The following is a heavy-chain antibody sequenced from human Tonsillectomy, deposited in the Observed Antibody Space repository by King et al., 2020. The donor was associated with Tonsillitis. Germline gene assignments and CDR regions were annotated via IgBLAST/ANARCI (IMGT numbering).Heavy chain of an antibody. CDR2: MNPNSGNT. D-gene: IGHD1-26*01. Sequence: VQLVESGAEVKKPGASVKVSCKASGYTFTSYDIKWVRQATGQGLEWMGWMNPNSGNTGYAQRFQGRVTMTRNTSITTAYMELSSLRSDDTAVYYCARGPLYSSESDDSFNVWGQGTMVTVSS. V-gene: IGHV1-8*01. CDR1: GYTFTSYD. J-gene: IGHJ3*01. CDR3: ARGPLYSSESDDSFNV.